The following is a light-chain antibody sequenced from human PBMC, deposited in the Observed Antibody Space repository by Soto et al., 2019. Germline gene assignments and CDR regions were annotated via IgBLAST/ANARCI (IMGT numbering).Light chain of an antibody. CDR1: QSVSSSY. J-gene: IGKJ2*01. V-gene: IGKV3-20*01. Sequence: EIVLTQSPGTLSLSPGERATLSCRASQSVSSSYLAWYQQKPGQAPRLLIYGASSRATGIPDRFSGSGSGTDFTLTISRLEPEDFAVSYCQQYGSSPPYTCGQGTKLEIK. CDR3: QQYGSSPPYT. CDR2: GAS.